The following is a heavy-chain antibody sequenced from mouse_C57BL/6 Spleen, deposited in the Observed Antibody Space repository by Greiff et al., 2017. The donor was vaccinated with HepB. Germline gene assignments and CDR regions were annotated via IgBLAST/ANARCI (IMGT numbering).Heavy chain of an antibody. Sequence: VMLVESGPELVKPGASVKISCKASGYAFSSSWMNWVKQRPGKGLEWIGRIYPGDGDTNYNGKFKGKATLTADKSSSTAYMQLSSLTSEDSAVYFCATGLYYYGSSHYWGQGTTLTVSS. CDR1: GYAFSSSW. J-gene: IGHJ2*01. V-gene: IGHV1-82*01. CDR3: ATGLYYYGSSHY. D-gene: IGHD1-1*01. CDR2: IYPGDGDT.